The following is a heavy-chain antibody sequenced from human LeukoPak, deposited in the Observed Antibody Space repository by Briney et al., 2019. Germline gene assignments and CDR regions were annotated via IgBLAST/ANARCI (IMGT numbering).Heavy chain of an antibody. Sequence: GGSLRLSCAASGFTFTNYAMNWVRQAPGKGLEWVSDISGSGDKTYHADAVKGRFAISKDISKNTLYLQMDRLRVEDTAVYYCARAPRVFQWFMDYWGQGTLVTVSS. J-gene: IGHJ4*02. D-gene: IGHD6-19*01. V-gene: IGHV3-23*01. CDR3: ARAPRVFQWFMDY. CDR1: GFTFTNYA. CDR2: ISGSGDKT.